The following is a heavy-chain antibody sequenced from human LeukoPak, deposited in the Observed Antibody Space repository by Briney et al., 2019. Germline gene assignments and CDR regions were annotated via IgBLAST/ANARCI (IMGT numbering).Heavy chain of an antibody. Sequence: ASVKDSCKASGYTFTDYYVHWVRQAPGQGLEWMGRISPNSGGTNYAQKFRGRLTMTRDTSISTAYMELSSLRSDDTAVYYCAKNRAGDYADYWGQGTLVTVSS. CDR2: ISPNSGGT. CDR1: GYTFTDYY. D-gene: IGHD4-17*01. J-gene: IGHJ4*02. V-gene: IGHV1-2*06. CDR3: AKNRAGDYADY.